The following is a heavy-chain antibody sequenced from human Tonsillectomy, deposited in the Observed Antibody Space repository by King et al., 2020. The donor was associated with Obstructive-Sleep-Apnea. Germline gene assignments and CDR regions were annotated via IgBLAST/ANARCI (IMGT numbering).Heavy chain of an antibody. Sequence: VQLVESGGGLVQPGGSLRLSCAASGFTFSSYAMSWVRQAPGKGLNWVSAFSVMVVKKYSPTSVKGRFTISRDNSKNTLYLQRNSLRAEDTAVYYCAKATMFIMVRGVPDYWGQGTLLTVSS. CDR3: AKATMFIMVRGVPDY. CDR1: GFTFSSYA. J-gene: IGHJ4*02. CDR2: FSVMVVKK. D-gene: IGHD3-10*01. V-gene: IGHV3-23*04.